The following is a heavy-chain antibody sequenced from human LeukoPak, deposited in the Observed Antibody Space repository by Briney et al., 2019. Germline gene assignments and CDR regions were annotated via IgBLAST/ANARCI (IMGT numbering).Heavy chain of an antibody. CDR2: INHSRST. CDR1: GGSLSGYD. Sequence: SETLSLTCAVYGGSLSGYDWSWIRQPPGKGLEWIGEINHSRSTNYNPSLKSRVTISVDKSKNQFSLKLSSVTATYTAVYYCARDTYYYDSSGYKSGYYYMDVWGKGTTVTVSS. CDR3: ARDTYYYDSSGYKSGYYYMDV. D-gene: IGHD3-22*01. V-gene: IGHV4-34*01. J-gene: IGHJ6*03.